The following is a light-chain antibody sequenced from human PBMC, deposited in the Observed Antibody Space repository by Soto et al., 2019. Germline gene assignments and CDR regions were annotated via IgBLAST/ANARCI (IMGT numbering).Light chain of an antibody. CDR2: GPS. CDR1: QSVSRN. Sequence: EIVMTQSPATLSVSPGERATLSCRASQSVSRNLAWYQQKPGQAPRLLIYGPSTRATGLPARFSGSGSGTDFTLTISSLQSEDFAVYYCQQYNNWPPWTFGQGTKVEIK. V-gene: IGKV3-15*01. J-gene: IGKJ1*01. CDR3: QQYNNWPPWT.